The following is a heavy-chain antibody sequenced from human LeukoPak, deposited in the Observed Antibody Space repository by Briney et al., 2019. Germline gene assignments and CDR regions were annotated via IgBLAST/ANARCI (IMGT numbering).Heavy chain of an antibody. CDR3: ARDLNRGWSGSFDY. J-gene: IGHJ4*02. CDR1: GGSISSYY. CDR2: IYYSGST. Sequence: SETLSLTCTVSGGSISSYYWSWIRQPPGKGLEWIGYIYYSGSTNYNPSLKSRVTISVDTSKNQFSLKLSSVTAADTAVYYCARDLNRGWSGSFDYWGQGTLVTVSS. D-gene: IGHD3-3*01. V-gene: IGHV4-59*01.